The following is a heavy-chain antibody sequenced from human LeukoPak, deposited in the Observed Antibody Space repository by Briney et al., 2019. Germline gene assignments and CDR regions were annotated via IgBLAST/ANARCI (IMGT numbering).Heavy chain of an antibody. D-gene: IGHD6-19*01. CDR3: ARVPENVCVYGIAVAGTPLLDY. J-gene: IGHJ4*02. Sequence: ASVKVSCKASGYTFTSYGITWVRQAPGQGLEWMGWISAYNGNTNYAQKLQGRVTMTTDTSTSTAYMELRSLRSDDTAVYYCARVPENVCVYGIAVAGTPLLDYWGQGTLVTVSS. CDR2: ISAYNGNT. CDR1: GYTFTSYG. V-gene: IGHV1-18*01.